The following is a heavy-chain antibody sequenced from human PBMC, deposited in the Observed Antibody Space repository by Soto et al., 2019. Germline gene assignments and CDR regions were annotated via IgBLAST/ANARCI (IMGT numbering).Heavy chain of an antibody. CDR1: GGSISSYY. CDR2: IYYSGST. D-gene: IGHD6-19*01. Sequence: QVQLQESGPGLVKPSETLSLTCTVSGGSISSYYWSWIRQPPGKGLEWIGYIYYSGSTNYNPSLQSRVTISVDTSKNQFSLKLSSVTAADTAVYYCARLPEPIQGIAVAPFDYWGQGTLVTVSS. V-gene: IGHV4-59*08. CDR3: ARLPEPIQGIAVAPFDY. J-gene: IGHJ4*02.